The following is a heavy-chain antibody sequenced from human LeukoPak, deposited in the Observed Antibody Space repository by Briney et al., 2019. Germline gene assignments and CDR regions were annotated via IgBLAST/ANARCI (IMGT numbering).Heavy chain of an antibody. J-gene: IGHJ4*02. Sequence: PSETLSLTCTVSGGSISSYYWSWIRQPAGKGLEWIGRIYTSGSTNYNPSLKSRVTISVDKSKNQFSLKLSSVTAADTAVYYCARSGYCSSTRCYTVDYFFYWGQVTRVTVSS. V-gene: IGHV4-4*07. CDR2: IYTSGST. CDR1: GGSISSYY. D-gene: IGHD2-2*02. CDR3: ARSGYCSSTRCYTVDYFFY.